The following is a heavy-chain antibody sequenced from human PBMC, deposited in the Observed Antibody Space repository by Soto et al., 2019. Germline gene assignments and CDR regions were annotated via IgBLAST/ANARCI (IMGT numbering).Heavy chain of an antibody. Sequence: QVQLVESGGGVVQPERSLRLSCAASGFSFRSYGMHWVRQAPDKGLEWVAVIGKNGNKRYYADSVKVRFTTSRDNSKNTLYLQTNSLRVEDTAVYYCVVDYDDSSWRVDYWGQGTLVTVSS. D-gene: IGHD3-22*01. V-gene: IGHV3-30*03. CDR1: GFSFRSYG. CDR3: VVDYDDSSWRVDY. CDR2: IGKNGNKR. J-gene: IGHJ4*02.